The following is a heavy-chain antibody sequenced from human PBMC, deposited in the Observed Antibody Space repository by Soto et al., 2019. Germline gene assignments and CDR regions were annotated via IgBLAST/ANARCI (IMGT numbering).Heavy chain of an antibody. CDR1: KFTFSTYD. V-gene: IGHV3-30*03. CDR2: VSYDGNKR. CDR3: XXXXXXXGXYYREGDY. J-gene: IGHJ4*02. D-gene: IGHD6-19*01. Sequence: HLVESGGGVVQPGKSLRLSCAASKFTFSTYDMHWVRQAPGKGLEWVAVVSYDGNKRYYADSVRGRFTISRDNSKNTVXXXXXXXXXXXXXXXXXXXXXXXXGXYYREGDYWGQGNLVTVSS.